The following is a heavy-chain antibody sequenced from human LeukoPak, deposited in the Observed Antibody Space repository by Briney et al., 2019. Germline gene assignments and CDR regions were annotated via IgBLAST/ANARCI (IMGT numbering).Heavy chain of an antibody. CDR3: ARDTLLGRSDYFDY. J-gene: IGHJ4*02. CDR1: GYTFTSYY. V-gene: IGHV1-46*01. D-gene: IGHD1-26*01. Sequence: ASVKVSCKASGYTFTSYYMHWVGQAPGQGGEWMGIINPSGGSTSYVQKFQGRGTMTRERYTRKVYMELSSLTSEDTAVYYCARDTLLGRSDYFDYWGQGTLVTVSS. CDR2: INPSGGST.